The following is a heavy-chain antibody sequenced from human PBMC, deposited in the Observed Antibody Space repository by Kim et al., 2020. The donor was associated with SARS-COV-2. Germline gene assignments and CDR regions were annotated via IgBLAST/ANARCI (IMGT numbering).Heavy chain of an antibody. J-gene: IGHJ4*02. Sequence: YYAGSVKGRFTISRDNSKNTLYLQMNSLRAEDTAVYYCARHYDSSGYFGYWGQGTLVTVSS. D-gene: IGHD3-22*01. V-gene: IGHV3-53*01. CDR3: ARHYDSSGYFGY.